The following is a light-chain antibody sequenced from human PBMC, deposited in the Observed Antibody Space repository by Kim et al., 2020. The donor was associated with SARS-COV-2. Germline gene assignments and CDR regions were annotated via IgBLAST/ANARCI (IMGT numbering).Light chain of an antibody. V-gene: IGLV1-51*01. CDR1: RSNIGRNY. CDR2: DSN. CDR3: STWDSSLSSVV. J-gene: IGLJ2*01. Sequence: QSVVTQPPSLSAAPGQKVTISCSGGRSNIGRNYVSWYQHVPGTAPKLLIYDSNHRPSGIPDRFSASKSGASATLGITGPQTGDEASYYCSTWDSSLSSVVFGGGTQLTVL.